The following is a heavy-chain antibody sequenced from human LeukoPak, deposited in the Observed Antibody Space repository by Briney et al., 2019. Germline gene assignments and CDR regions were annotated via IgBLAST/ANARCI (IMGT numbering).Heavy chain of an antibody. D-gene: IGHD4/OR15-4a*01. CDR2: INPNSGGT. CDR1: GYTFTGYY. J-gene: IGHJ5*02. Sequence: ASVKVSCKTSGYTFTGYYIHWVRQAPGQGLEWMGWINPNSGGTNYAQKFQGRVTMTRDTSISTAYMELSRLRSDDTAVYYCARAFGAARPWFDPWGQGTLVTVSS. V-gene: IGHV1-2*02. CDR3: ARAFGAARPWFDP.